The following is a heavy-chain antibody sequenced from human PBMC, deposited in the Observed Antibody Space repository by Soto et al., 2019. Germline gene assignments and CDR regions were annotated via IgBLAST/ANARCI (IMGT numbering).Heavy chain of an antibody. CDR1: GGSISSYY. CDR3: ARDDGVAGTNY. CDR2: IYYSGST. Sequence: PSETLSLTCTVSGGSISSYYWSWIRQPPGKGLEWIGYIYYSGSTNYNPSLKSRVTISVDTSKNQFSLKLSSVTAADTAVYYCARDDGVAGTNYWGQGTLVTVSS. J-gene: IGHJ4*02. D-gene: IGHD6-19*01. V-gene: IGHV4-59*01.